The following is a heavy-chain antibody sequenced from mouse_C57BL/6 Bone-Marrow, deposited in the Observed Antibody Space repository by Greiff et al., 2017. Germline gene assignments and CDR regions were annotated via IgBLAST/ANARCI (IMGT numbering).Heavy chain of an antibody. D-gene: IGHD1-1*01. J-gene: IGHJ1*03. CDR2: IYPGSGNT. Sequence: VQLQQSGAELVRPGASVKLSCKASGYTFTDYYINWVKQRPGQGLEWIARIYPGSGNTYYNEKFKGKATLTAEKSSSTAYMPLSDLTSEDSAVYFCARGDYGSSYWYFDVWGTGTTVTVSS. CDR1: GYTFTDYY. CDR3: ARGDYGSSYWYFDV. V-gene: IGHV1-76*01.